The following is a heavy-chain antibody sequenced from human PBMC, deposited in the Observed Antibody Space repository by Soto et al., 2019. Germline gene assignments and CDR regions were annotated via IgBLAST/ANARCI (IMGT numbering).Heavy chain of an antibody. CDR1: GYTFTTYD. CDR3: AREGVRYFDWSNHYYGMDV. J-gene: IGHJ6*02. Sequence: EAAVKGSRNASGYTFTTYDINWGRQATGKGLEWMGWMNPNSGNTGYAQKFQGRVTMTRNTSISTAYMELSSLRSEDTAVYYCAREGVRYFDWSNHYYGMDVWGQGTTVTVSS. V-gene: IGHV1-8*01. D-gene: IGHD3-9*01. CDR2: MNPNSGNT.